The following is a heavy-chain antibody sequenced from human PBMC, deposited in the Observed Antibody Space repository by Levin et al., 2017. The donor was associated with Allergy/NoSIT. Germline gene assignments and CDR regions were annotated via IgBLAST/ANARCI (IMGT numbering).Heavy chain of an antibody. CDR2: IIPMLGTA. J-gene: IGHJ5*01. D-gene: IGHD1-26*01. CDR1: GASFSSNA. Sequence: PGESLKISCKTAGASFSSNAISWLRQAPGQGLEWMGGIIPMLGTANYAQKFQGRITVTADESTSTAYMELSSLRSEDTAVYFCARDLHSGRYSKNVPMSKHWFESWRQGTLVTVSS. CDR3: ARDLHSGRYSKNVPMSKHWFES. V-gene: IGHV1-69*01.